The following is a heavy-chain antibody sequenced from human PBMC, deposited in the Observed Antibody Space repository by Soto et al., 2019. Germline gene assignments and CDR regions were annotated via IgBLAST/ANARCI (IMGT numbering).Heavy chain of an antibody. D-gene: IGHD3-22*01. CDR3: ARDLGYYDSSGYFDY. V-gene: IGHV3-23*01. Sequence: HPGGSLRLSCAASGFTFSSYAMSWVRQAPGKGLEWVSAISGSGGSTYYADSVKGRFTISRDNSKNTLYLQMNSLRAEDAAVYYCARDLGYYDSSGYFDYWGQGTLVTVSS. J-gene: IGHJ4*02. CDR2: ISGSGGST. CDR1: GFTFSSYA.